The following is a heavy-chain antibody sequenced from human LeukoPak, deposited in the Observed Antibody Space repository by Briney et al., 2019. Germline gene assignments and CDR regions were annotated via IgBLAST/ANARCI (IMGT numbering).Heavy chain of an antibody. CDR1: GGSISSYC. CDR2: IYYIGRT. D-gene: IGHD5-18*01. CDR3: ARHVDTAVVLYFDY. J-gene: IGHJ4*01. V-gene: IGHV4-59*01. Sequence: SETLSLTCTVSGGSISSYCWSWIRQPPGKGLEWIGYIYYIGRTNYNPSLKSRVTISVDTSKNQFSLMLTSVTAADTAVYYCARHVDTAVVLYFDYWGHGALVTVSS.